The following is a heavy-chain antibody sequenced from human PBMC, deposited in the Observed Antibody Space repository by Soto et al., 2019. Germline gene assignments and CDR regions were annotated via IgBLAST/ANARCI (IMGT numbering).Heavy chain of an antibody. J-gene: IGHJ2*01. CDR2: ISYDGSNK. Sequence: QVQLVESGGGVVQPGRSLRLSCAASGFTFSSYAMHWVRQAPGKGLEWVAVISYDGSNKYYADSVKGRFTISRDNSKYTLHLQMNSLRAEDTAVYYCARDPLWGTAMVLWYFDLWGRGTLVTVSS. V-gene: IGHV3-30-3*01. CDR3: ARDPLWGTAMVLWYFDL. D-gene: IGHD5-18*01. CDR1: GFTFSSYA.